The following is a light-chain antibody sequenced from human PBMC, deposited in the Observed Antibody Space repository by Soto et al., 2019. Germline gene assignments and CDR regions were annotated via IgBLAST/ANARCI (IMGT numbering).Light chain of an antibody. J-gene: IGKJ1*01. Sequence: EIVLTQSPATLSSFPGDRVTLSCRASQNVDSNYLAWYQQKPGQAPRIIIFGASGRATGIPDRFSGSGSGTDFTLTISRLEPEDFAVYYCQQYGSLSWTFGQGTKVDIK. CDR2: GAS. CDR3: QQYGSLSWT. CDR1: QNVDSNY. V-gene: IGKV3-20*01.